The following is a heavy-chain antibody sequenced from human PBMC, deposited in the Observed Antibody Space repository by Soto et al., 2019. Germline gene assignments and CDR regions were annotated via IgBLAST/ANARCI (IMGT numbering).Heavy chain of an antibody. CDR3: ATVPAVAAAGAFDI. Sequence: ASVKVSCKVPGYTLTELSMHWVRQAPGKGLEWMGGFDPEDGETIYAQKFQGRVTMTEDTSTDTAYMELSSLRSEDTAVYYCATVPAVAAAGAFDIWGQGTVVTVSS. D-gene: IGHD6-19*01. V-gene: IGHV1-24*01. CDR2: FDPEDGET. J-gene: IGHJ3*02. CDR1: GYTLTELS.